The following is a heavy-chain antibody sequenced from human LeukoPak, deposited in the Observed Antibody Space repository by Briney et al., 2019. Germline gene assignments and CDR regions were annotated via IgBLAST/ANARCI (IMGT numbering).Heavy chain of an antibody. D-gene: IGHD5-24*01. V-gene: IGHV3-23*01. CDR3: AEGNRRDGYKNSFDY. CDR2: ISGSGGST. CDR1: GFTFSSYA. Sequence: GGSLRLSCAASGFTFSSYAMSWVRQAPGKGLEWVSAISGSGGSTYYADSVKGRFTISRDNSKNTLYLQMNSLRAEDTAVYYCAEGNRRDGYKNSFDYWGQGTLVTVSS. J-gene: IGHJ4*02.